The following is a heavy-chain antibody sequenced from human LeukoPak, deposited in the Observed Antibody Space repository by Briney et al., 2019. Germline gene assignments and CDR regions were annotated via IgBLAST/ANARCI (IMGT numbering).Heavy chain of an antibody. D-gene: IGHD6-13*01. Sequence: GGSLRLSCAASGFTFSSYSMNWVRQAPGKGLERVSYITSGSSTIYYADSVKGRFTISRDNAKNSLYLQMNSLRDEDTAVYYCARTMAAAGGNWFDPWGQGTLVTVSS. CDR2: ITSGSSTI. J-gene: IGHJ5*02. V-gene: IGHV3-48*02. CDR1: GFTFSSYS. CDR3: ARTMAAAGGNWFDP.